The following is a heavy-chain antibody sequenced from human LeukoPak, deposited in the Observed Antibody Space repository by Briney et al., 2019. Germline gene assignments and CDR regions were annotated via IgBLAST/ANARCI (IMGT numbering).Heavy chain of an antibody. D-gene: IGHD3-9*01. CDR3: ARGSYAYYDILTVRGYMDV. V-gene: IGHV1-18*04. CDR1: GYSFTKYY. Sequence: GASVKVSCKASGYSFTKYYIHWVRQAPGQGLEWMGWISAYNGNTNYAQKLQGRVTMTTDTSTSTAYMELRSLRSDDTAVYYCARGSYAYYDILTVRGYMDVWGKGTTVTVSS. J-gene: IGHJ6*03. CDR2: ISAYNGNT.